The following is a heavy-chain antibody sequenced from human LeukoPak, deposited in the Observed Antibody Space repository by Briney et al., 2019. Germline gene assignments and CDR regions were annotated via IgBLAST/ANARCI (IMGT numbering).Heavy chain of an antibody. CDR1: GGTFSSYA. CDR3: ARTPYCGGDCTLYYFDY. CDR2: IIPIFGTA. D-gene: IGHD2-21*01. Sequence: SVKVSCKASGGTFSSYAISWVRQAPGQGLEWMGGIIPIFGTANYAQKFQGRVTITTDESTSTAYMELSSLRSEDTAVYYCARTPYCGGDCTLYYFDYWGQGTLVTVSS. J-gene: IGHJ4*02. V-gene: IGHV1-69*05.